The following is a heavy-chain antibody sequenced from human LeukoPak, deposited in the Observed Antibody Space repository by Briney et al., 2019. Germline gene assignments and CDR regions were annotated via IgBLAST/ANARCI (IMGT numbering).Heavy chain of an antibody. J-gene: IGHJ4*02. V-gene: IGHV3-7*01. CDR2: IKQDGNEK. CDR1: GFICRNHW. D-gene: IGHD4-17*01. Sequence: GGSLRLSCAAYGFICRNHWMSWVRQVPGRALEWVAHIKQDGNEKHYVDSVEGRFTLSRDDSKNSLYLQMNSLRVDDSAVYYCARGPNYGDRVDYFDYWGQGTLVTVSS. CDR3: ARGPNYGDRVDYFDY.